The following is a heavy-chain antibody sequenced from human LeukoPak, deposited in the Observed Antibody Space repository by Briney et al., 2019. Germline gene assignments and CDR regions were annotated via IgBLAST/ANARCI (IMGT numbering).Heavy chain of an antibody. CDR1: GGSVSSGSYY. J-gene: IGHJ3*02. CDR3: ASPSGGRYRDDALDI. CDR2: ISYTGTT. Sequence: SETLSLTCTVSGGSVSSGSYYWSWIRQPPGKRLEWIGYISYTGTTNYNPSLRSRVTISVDMSKNQIFLKLNSVTAADTAVYHCASPSGGRYRDDALDIWGQGTMVTVFS. D-gene: IGHD3-10*01. V-gene: IGHV4-61*01.